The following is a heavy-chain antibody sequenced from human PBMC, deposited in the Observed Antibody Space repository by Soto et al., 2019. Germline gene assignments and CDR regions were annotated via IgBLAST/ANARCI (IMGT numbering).Heavy chain of an antibody. J-gene: IGHJ4*02. CDR2: IYPGDSDT. CDR1: GYSFTSYW. Sequence: PGESLKISCKGSGYSFTSYWIGWVRQMPGKGLEWMGIIYPGDSDTRYSPSFQGQVTISADKSISTAYLQWSSLKASDTAMYYCARTKSLHHSGSYYDYWGQRTLVTVSS. D-gene: IGHD3-10*01. V-gene: IGHV5-51*01. CDR3: ARTKSLHHSGSYYDY.